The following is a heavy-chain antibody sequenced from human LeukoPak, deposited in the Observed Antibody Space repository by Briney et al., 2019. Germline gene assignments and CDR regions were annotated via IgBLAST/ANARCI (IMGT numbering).Heavy chain of an antibody. CDR3: IRGYDTSGYFYR. CDR1: GFSFSDYY. CDR2: SRNRANGYTT. D-gene: IGHD3-22*01. Sequence: GSLRLSCAASGFSFSDYYMDWVRPAPGMGLEWVGRSRNRANGYTTEYAASVKGRFTISRDDSKNSVFLQMNSLETEDTAVYYCIRGYDTSGYFYRWGQGTLVTVSS. V-gene: IGHV3-72*01. J-gene: IGHJ5*02.